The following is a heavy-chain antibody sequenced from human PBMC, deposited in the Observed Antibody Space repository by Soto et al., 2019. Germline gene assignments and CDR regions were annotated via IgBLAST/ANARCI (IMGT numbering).Heavy chain of an antibody. CDR1: GASVSSHH. CDR2: DYSDSA. CDR3: AAYRRGEGGRGY. Sequence: QVQLQESGPGVVKPSETLSLTCTVSGASVSSHHWTWIRQPPGKGLEWIGDYSDSASYSPSLKSRVPISADTSKNQFSLNLSSVPAAATAVYYCAAYRRGEGGRGYWGQGTLVTVSS. D-gene: IGHD6-19*01. J-gene: IGHJ4*02. V-gene: IGHV4-59*08.